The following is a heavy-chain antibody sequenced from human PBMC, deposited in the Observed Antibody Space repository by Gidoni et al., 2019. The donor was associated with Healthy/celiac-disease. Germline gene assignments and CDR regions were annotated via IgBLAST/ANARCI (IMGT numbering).Heavy chain of an antibody. CDR2: MNPNSGNT. D-gene: IGHD1-7*01. Sequence: QVQLVQSGAEGKKPGASVKGSCKASGYTFTSYDINWVRQATGQGLEGMGWMNPNSGNTGYAQKFQGRVTMTRNTSISTAYMELSSLRSEDTAVYYCARQGPELELRVFDPWGQGTLVTVSS. CDR3: ARQGPELELRVFDP. CDR1: GYTFTSYD. V-gene: IGHV1-8*01. J-gene: IGHJ5*02.